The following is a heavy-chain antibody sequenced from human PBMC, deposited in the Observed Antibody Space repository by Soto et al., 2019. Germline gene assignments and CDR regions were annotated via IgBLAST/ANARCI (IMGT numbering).Heavy chain of an antibody. D-gene: IGHD2-15*01. Sequence: PGGSLRLSCAASGFTVSSNYMSWVRQAPGKGLEWVSLVYSGGSTYYADSVKGRFTISRDNSKNTLYLQMNSLRAEDTAVYYCARDGRYCSGGSCYYYYYYMDAWGKGTTVTVS. V-gene: IGHV3-66*01. CDR1: GFTVSSNY. J-gene: IGHJ6*03. CDR2: VYSGGST. CDR3: ARDGRYCSGGSCYYYYYYMDA.